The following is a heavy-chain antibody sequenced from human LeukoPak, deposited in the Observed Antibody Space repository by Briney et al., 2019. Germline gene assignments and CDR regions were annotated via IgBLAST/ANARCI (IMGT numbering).Heavy chain of an antibody. V-gene: IGHV3-30*02. CDR1: GFTFSRYA. CDR3: AKPHFDD. Sequence: PGGSLRLSCAASGFTFSRYAMSWVRQAPGKGLEWVAFIRYDGSNKYYADSVKGRFTISRDNSKNTLYLQMNSLRAGDTAVYYCAKPHFDDWGQGTLVTVSS. CDR2: IRYDGSNK. J-gene: IGHJ4*02.